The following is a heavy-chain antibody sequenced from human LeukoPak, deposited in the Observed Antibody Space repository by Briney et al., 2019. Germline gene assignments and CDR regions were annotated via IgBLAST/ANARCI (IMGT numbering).Heavy chain of an antibody. D-gene: IGHD6-19*01. CDR3: ATYSSGWSKYFDY. CDR1: GYTLTELS. V-gene: IGHV1-24*01. Sequence: ASVKVSCKVSGYTLTELSMHWVRQAPGKGLEWMGGFDPQDGETIYAQKFQGRVTMTEDTSTDTAYMELSSLRSEDTAVYYCATYSSGWSKYFDYWGQGTLVTVSS. CDR2: FDPQDGET. J-gene: IGHJ4*02.